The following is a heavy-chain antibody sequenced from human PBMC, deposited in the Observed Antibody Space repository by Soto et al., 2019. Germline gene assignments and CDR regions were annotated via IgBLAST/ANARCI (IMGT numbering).Heavy chain of an antibody. V-gene: IGHV1-18*01. D-gene: IGHD1-26*01. J-gene: IGHJ4*02. CDR2: ISGYNGNT. Sequence: ASVKLSCKACGYTFTSYGISWVRQAPGQGLEWMGWISGYNGNTKSAQKLQGRVTMTTDTSTSTAYMELRSLRSDDTAVYYCARDLGGQIVDYWGQGTLVTVSS. CDR3: ARDLGGQIVDY. CDR1: GYTFTSYG.